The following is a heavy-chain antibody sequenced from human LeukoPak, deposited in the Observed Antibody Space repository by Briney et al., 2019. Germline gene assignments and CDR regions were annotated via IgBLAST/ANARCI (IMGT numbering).Heavy chain of an antibody. CDR2: ISAYNGNT. D-gene: IGHD6-19*01. J-gene: IGHJ2*01. CDR3: ARAVAALWYFDL. Sequence: ASVKVSCTASGYTFTSYGISWVRQAPGQGLEWMGWISAYNGNTNYAQKLQGRVTMTTDTSTSTAYMELRSLRSDDTAVYYCARAVAALWYFDLWGRGTLVTVSS. V-gene: IGHV1-18*01. CDR1: GYTFTSYG.